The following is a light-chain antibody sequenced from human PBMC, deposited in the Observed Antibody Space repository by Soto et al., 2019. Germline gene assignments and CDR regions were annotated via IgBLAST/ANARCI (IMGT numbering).Light chain of an antibody. CDR1: QSVSSK. J-gene: IGKJ1*01. CDR3: HQYNNWPRT. CDR2: GAS. Sequence: EIVLTQSPATLAVSPWERATLSCRASQSVSSKLAWYQQKPGQAPRLLIYGASTRATGIPATFSGSGSGTEFTLTISSLQSEDFAVYYCHQYNNWPRTFGQGTKVDIK. V-gene: IGKV3-15*01.